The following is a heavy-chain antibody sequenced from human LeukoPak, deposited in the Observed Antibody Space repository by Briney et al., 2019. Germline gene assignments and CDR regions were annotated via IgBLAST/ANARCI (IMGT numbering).Heavy chain of an antibody. Sequence: PGGSLRLSCAASGFTFSSYAMSWVRQAPGKGLEWVSAISGRGGSTYYADSVKGRFTIYTDNSKNTLYLQMNSLRAEDTAVYYCAKGGYGDYDDYYYGMDVWGKGTTVTVSS. CDR1: GFTFSSYA. J-gene: IGHJ6*04. CDR2: ISGRGGST. CDR3: AKGGYGDYDDYYYGMDV. D-gene: IGHD4-17*01. V-gene: IGHV3-23*01.